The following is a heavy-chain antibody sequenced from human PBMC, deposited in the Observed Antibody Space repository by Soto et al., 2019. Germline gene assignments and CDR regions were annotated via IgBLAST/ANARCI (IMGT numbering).Heavy chain of an antibody. CDR2: ISSSSSTI. D-gene: IGHD2-2*01. CDR1: GFTFSSYS. V-gene: IGHV3-48*02. Sequence: EVQLVESGGGLVQPGGSLRLYCAASGFTFSSYSMNWVRQAPGKGLEWVSYISSSSSTIYYADSVKGRFTISRDNAKNSLYLQMNSLRDEDTAVYYCAVNRCSSTSCLYYYGIDVSGQGTTVTVSS. J-gene: IGHJ6*02. CDR3: AVNRCSSTSCLYYYGIDV.